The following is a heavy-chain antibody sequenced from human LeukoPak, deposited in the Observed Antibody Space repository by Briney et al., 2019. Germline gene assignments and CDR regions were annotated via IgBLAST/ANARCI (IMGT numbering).Heavy chain of an antibody. V-gene: IGHV5-51*01. CDR3: ARWQPSWDFPY. CDR1: GYNFASYW. J-gene: IGHJ4*02. D-gene: IGHD3-3*01. CDR2: IYPRDSDT. Sequence: GESLKISCKGSGYNFASYWIGWVRQMPGKGLEWMGIIYPRDSDTRYSPSFQGQVTISADKSISTAYLQWSSLRASDTAMYYCARWQPSWDFPYWGQGTLVTVSS.